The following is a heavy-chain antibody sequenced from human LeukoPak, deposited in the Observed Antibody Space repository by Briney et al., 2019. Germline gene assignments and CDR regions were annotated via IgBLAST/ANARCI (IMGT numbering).Heavy chain of an antibody. Sequence: GGSLRLSCAASGFTFSTYWMHWVRQAPGKGLVWVSRINSDGSSTSYADSVKGRLTISRDNAKNTLYLQMNSLRAEDTAVYYCASSPGGNYYGSGDYYNWGQGTLVTVSS. D-gene: IGHD3-10*01. J-gene: IGHJ4*02. CDR3: ASSPGGNYYGSGDYYN. CDR1: GFTFSTYW. CDR2: INSDGSST. V-gene: IGHV3-74*01.